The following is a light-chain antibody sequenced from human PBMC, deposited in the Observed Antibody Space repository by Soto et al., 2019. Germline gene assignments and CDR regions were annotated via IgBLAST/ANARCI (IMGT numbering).Light chain of an antibody. V-gene: IGKV2-30*01. CDR2: QVS. CDR1: QSLVYSDGNTY. J-gene: IGKJ2*01. Sequence: DVVMAQSPLSLPVTLGQPASISCRSSQSLVYSDGNTYLNWFQQRPGQSPRRLIYQVSNRDSGVPNRLSGSGSGTDFTLKISRVEAEDLGVYYCMQGTHWPPYTFGQGTKLEIK. CDR3: MQGTHWPPYT.